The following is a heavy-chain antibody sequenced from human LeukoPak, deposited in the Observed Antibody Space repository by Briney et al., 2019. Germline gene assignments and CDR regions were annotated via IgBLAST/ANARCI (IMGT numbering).Heavy chain of an antibody. CDR1: GFSFSSYA. CDR2: ISSTSSYI. D-gene: IGHD6-19*01. V-gene: IGHV3-21*01. CDR3: ARTSSGWAPPQPAWYFDL. Sequence: NPGGSLRLSCAASGFSFSSYAMSWVRQAPGKGLEWVSYISSTSSYIHYADSVKGRFTISRDNAKNSLYLQMNSLRAEDTAVYYCARTSSGWAPPQPAWYFDLWGRGTLVTVSS. J-gene: IGHJ2*01.